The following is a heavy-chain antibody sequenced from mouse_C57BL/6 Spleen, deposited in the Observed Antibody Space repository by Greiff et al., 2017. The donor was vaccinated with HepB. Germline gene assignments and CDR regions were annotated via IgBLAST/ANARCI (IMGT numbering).Heavy chain of an antibody. D-gene: IGHD2-4*01. Sequence: EVKLVESGGGLVKPGGSLKLSCAASGFTFSSYAMSWVRQTPEKRLEWVATISDGGSYTYYPDNVKGRFTISRDNAKNNLYLQMSHLKSEDTAMYYCARRENYDYDGAWFAYWGQGTLVTVSA. J-gene: IGHJ3*01. CDR2: ISDGGSYT. CDR1: GFTFSSYA. V-gene: IGHV5-4*03. CDR3: ARRENYDYDGAWFAY.